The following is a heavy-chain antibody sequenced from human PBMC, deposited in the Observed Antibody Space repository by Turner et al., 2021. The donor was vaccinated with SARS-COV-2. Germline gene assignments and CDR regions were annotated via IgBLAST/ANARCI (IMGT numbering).Heavy chain of an antibody. CDR3: ARGRDYYGSGTYYNYDY. V-gene: IGHV3-21*02. D-gene: IGHD3-10*01. CDR2: INSGSSYI. CDR1: GYSFSSYS. Sequence: VQLVEPGGGLVKPGGSLRLSCAASGYSFSSYSMNWVRQAPEKGLEWVASINSGSSYIYYADSLKGRVTISRDNTKRSLFLQMNSLRVEDTAGYYCARGRDYYGSGTYYNYDYWGQGTLVTVSS. J-gene: IGHJ4*02.